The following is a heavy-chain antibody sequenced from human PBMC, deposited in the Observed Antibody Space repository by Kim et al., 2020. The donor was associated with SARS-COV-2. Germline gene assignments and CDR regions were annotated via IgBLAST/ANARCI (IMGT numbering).Heavy chain of an antibody. D-gene: IGHD3-10*01. J-gene: IGHJ3*02. Sequence: GGSLRLSCAASGFTFSSYSMNWVRQAPGKGLEWVSYISSSSSTIYYADSVKGRFTISRDNAKNSLYLQMYSLRDEDTTVYYCARAPLVKWSYYNRDAFDIWGQGTMVTVSS. CDR2: ISSSSSTI. V-gene: IGHV3-48*02. CDR1: GFTFSSYS. CDR3: ARAPLVKWSYYNRDAFDI.